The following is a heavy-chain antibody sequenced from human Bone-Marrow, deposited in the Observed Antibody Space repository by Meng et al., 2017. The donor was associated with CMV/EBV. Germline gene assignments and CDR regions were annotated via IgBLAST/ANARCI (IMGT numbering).Heavy chain of an antibody. J-gene: IGHJ4*02. CDR3: ANMGTYDFWSGYPPVIL. CDR1: GFTFSSYG. V-gene: IGHV3-30*02. CDR2: IRYDGSNK. D-gene: IGHD3-3*01. Sequence: GGSLRLSCAASGFTFSSYGMHWVRQAPGKGLEWVAFIRYDGSNKYYADSVKGRFTISRDNSKNTLYLQMNSLRAEDTAVYYCANMGTYDFWSGYPPVILWGPGALVTCCS.